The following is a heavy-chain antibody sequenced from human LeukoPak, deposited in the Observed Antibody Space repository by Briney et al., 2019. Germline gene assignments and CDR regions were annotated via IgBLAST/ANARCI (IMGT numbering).Heavy chain of an antibody. CDR1: GFIFSSYG. CDR3: AKLVEGVDIVVP. J-gene: IGHJ6*02. D-gene: IGHD2-2*01. CDR2: ISYDGSNK. Sequence: GGSLRLSCAASGFIFSSYGMHWVRQAPGEGLEWVAVISYDGSNKYYADSVKGRFTISRDNPKNTLYLQMNGLRAEDTAVYYCAKLVEGVDIVVPWGQGTTVTVSS. V-gene: IGHV3-30*18.